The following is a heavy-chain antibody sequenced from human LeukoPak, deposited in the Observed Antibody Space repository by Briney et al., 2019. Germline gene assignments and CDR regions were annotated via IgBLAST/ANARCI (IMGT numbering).Heavy chain of an antibody. CDR3: ARVNSADNSGSYYRHFDL. V-gene: IGHV3-21*01. CDR2: ISSSSSYI. CDR1: GFPFSTYS. D-gene: IGHD3-22*01. J-gene: IGHJ2*01. Sequence: PWGSLGLFCAGPGFPFSTYSMNWGRPAPGKGLEWVSSISSSSSYIYYADPVKGRFTISRDNAKNSLYLQMNSLRAEDTAVYYCARVNSADNSGSYYRHFDLWGRGTLVTVSP.